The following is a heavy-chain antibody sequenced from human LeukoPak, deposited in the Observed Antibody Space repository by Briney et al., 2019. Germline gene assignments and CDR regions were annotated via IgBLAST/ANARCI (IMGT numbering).Heavy chain of an antibody. CDR1: GYTFTAYY. CDR3: ARDRLGGDLTGESLY. J-gene: IGHJ4*02. CDR2: ISAYNGNA. Sequence: GASVKVSCKASGYTFTAYYMHWVRQAPGQGLEWMGCISAYNGNAHYAQKFRGRLTMTTDTSTTTAYVELRSHKSDNTAVYYCARDRLGGDLTGESLYWGQGTLVTVSS. D-gene: IGHD4-17*01. V-gene: IGHV1-18*04.